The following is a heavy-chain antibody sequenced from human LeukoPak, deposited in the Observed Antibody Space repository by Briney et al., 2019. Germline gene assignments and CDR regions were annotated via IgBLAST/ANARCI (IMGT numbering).Heavy chain of an antibody. D-gene: IGHD2/OR15-2a*01. J-gene: IGHJ3*02. Sequence: GGSLRLSCAASGLTVSSSYMSWVRQAPGKGLEWVSIIYNDGSTYYADSMKGRFTISRDNSKNTLYLQVNSLRAEDTAMYYCARNILFAFDIWGQGTMVTVSS. CDR3: ARNILFAFDI. CDR2: IYNDGST. CDR1: GLTVSSSY. V-gene: IGHV3-53*01.